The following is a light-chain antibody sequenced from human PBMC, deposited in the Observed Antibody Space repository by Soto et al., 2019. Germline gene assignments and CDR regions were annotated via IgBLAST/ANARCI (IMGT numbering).Light chain of an antibody. CDR1: QSVSSFY. CDR3: QQYGSWPRT. J-gene: IGKJ1*01. Sequence: EIVLTQSPGTLSLSPGERATLSCRASQSVSSFYLAWYQRRAGQAPRLLISGASTRTTGIPDRFSGSGSGTDFTLTISRLEPEDFAVYYCQQYGSWPRTFGQGTKVEIK. CDR2: GAS. V-gene: IGKV3-20*01.